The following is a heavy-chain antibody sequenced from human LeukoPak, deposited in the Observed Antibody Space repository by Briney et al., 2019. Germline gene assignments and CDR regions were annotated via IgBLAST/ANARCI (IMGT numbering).Heavy chain of an antibody. CDR2: TYHSGSP. V-gene: IGHV4-30-2*01. CDR1: GASVSSGGYY. J-gene: IGHJ6*03. CDR3: RVTTNVSNYIDV. D-gene: IGHD2/OR15-2a*01. Sequence: SETLSLTCTVSGASVSSGGYYWSWVRQTPKKGLEWIGYTYHSGSPFHNPSLKGRATISLDSSRNQVSLKVTSVTAADTAVYLCRVTTNVSNYIDVWGKGTTVIVSS.